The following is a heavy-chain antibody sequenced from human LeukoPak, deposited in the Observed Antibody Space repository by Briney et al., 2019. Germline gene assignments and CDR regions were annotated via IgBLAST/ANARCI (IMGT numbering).Heavy chain of an antibody. D-gene: IGHD3-22*01. CDR2: IYYSGST. V-gene: IGHV4-59*12. Sequence: NPSETLSLTCTVSGGSISSYYWSWIRQPPGKGLEWIGYIYYSGSTNYNPSLKSRVTISVDTSKNQFSLKLSSVTAADTAVYYCARDMEYDSSVYWGQGTLVTVSS. J-gene: IGHJ4*02. CDR3: ARDMEYDSSVY. CDR1: GGSISSYY.